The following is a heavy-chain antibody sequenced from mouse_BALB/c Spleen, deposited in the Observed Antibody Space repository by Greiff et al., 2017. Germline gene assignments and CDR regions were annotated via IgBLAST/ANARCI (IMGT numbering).Heavy chain of an antibody. V-gene: IGHV3-8*02. Sequence: EVKVVESGPSLVKPSQTLSLTCSVTGDSFTSCYWNWIRKFPGNKLEYMGYISYSGSTYYNPSLKSRISITRDTSKNQYYLQLNSVTTEDTATYYCARSPYGNPFAYGGQGTLVTVSA. J-gene: IGHJ3*01. D-gene: IGHD2-1*01. CDR2: ISYSGST. CDR1: GDSFTSCY. CDR3: ARSPYGNPFAY.